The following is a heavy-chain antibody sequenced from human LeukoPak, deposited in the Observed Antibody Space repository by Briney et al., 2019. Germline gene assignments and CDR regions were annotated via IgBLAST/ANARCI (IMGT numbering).Heavy chain of an antibody. Sequence: GGSLRLSCAASGFTFINAWMSWVRQAPGRGLEWVGRLKTKTEGVTTDCGAPVKGRFTISRDDSKNTLYLQMNSLKTEDTAVYYCTTDLPLYYSNYGFDYWGQGTLVTVSS. V-gene: IGHV3-15*01. CDR2: LKTKTEGVTT. D-gene: IGHD4-11*01. CDR3: TTDLPLYYSNYGFDY. J-gene: IGHJ4*02. CDR1: GFTFINAW.